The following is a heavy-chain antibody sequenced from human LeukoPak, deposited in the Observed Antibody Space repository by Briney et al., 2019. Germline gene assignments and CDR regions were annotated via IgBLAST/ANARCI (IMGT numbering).Heavy chain of an antibody. D-gene: IGHD2-8*01. J-gene: IGHJ5*02. Sequence: SVKVSCKASGGTFNNYAISWVRQAPVQGLEWMGGVIPIFGTTNYTHKWQGRVTFTTDESTNTAYMELSGLKSEDTAVYYCARSYLVFNWFDPWGQGTLVTVSS. V-gene: IGHV1-69*05. CDR2: VIPIFGTT. CDR3: ARSYLVFNWFDP. CDR1: GGTFNNYA.